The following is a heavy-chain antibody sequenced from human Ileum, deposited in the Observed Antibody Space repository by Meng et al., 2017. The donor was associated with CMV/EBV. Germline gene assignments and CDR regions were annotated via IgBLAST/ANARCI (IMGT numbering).Heavy chain of an antibody. CDR3: ARITSGVAAIFDYFDY. J-gene: IGHJ4*02. Sequence: GESLKISCAASGFTFSSYLMSWVRQAPGQGLEWVANIKHDGGEKYYVDSVKGRFTISRDNAKNSLYLQMNSLRAEDTAVYYCARITSGVAAIFDYFDYWGQGTLVTVSS. V-gene: IGHV3-7*01. CDR2: IKHDGGEK. CDR1: GFTFSSYL. D-gene: IGHD2-21*02.